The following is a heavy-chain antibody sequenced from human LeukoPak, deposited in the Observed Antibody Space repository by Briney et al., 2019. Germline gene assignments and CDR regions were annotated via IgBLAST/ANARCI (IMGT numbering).Heavy chain of an antibody. V-gene: IGHV3-23*01. CDR2: ISGSGGST. CDR1: GFTFSSYA. J-gene: IGHJ4*02. Sequence: GGSLRLSCAASGFTFSSYAMSWVRQAPGRGLEWVSAISGSGGSTYYADSVKGRFTISRDNSKNTLYLQMNSLRAEDTAVYYCAKGSARYSSSTPLDYWGQGTLVTVSS. D-gene: IGHD6-6*01. CDR3: AKGSARYSSSTPLDY.